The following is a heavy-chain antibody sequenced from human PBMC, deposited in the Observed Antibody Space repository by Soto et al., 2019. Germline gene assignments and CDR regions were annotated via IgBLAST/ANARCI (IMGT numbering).Heavy chain of an antibody. CDR1: GFTFDDYA. CDR2: ISWNSGSI. CDR3: ATSGWELLHYGMDV. V-gene: IGHV3-9*01. J-gene: IGHJ6*02. Sequence: PGGSLRLSCAASGFTFDDYAMHWVRQAPGKGLEWVSGISWNSGSIGYADSVKGRFTISRDNAKNSLSLQMNSLRAEDTALYYCATSGWELLHYGMDVWGPGTTVTVSS. D-gene: IGHD1-26*01.